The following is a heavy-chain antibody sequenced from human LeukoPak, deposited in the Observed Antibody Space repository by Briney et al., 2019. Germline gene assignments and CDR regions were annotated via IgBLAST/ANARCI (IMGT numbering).Heavy chain of an antibody. CDR2: ISSSSSTI. V-gene: IGHV3-48*01. CDR1: GFTFSSYS. D-gene: IGHD6-19*01. J-gene: IGHJ5*02. CDR3: ARDSSAVAGRWAYDWFDP. Sequence: GGSLRLSCAASGFTFSSYSMNWVRQAPGKGLEWVSYISSSSSTIYYADSVKGRFTISRDNAKNSLYLQMNSLRAEDTAVYYCARDSSAVAGRWAYDWFDPWGQGTLVTVSS.